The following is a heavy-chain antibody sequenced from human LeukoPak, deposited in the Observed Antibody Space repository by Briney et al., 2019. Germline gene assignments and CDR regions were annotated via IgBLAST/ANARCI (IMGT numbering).Heavy chain of an antibody. J-gene: IGHJ4*02. CDR3: VRDFRSADY. Sequence: GGSLRLSCAASGFTFSTYCMHWVRQAPGKGPMWVSRICPDGTVTNYADSVKARFIISRDNARNTVYLQMSRLRVEDTAVYYCVRDFRSADYWGQGTLVTVSS. CDR1: GFTFSTYC. CDR2: ICPDGTVT. V-gene: IGHV3-74*01.